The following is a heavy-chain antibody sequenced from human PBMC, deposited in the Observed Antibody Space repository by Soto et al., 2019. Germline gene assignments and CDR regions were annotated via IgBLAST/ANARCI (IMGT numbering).Heavy chain of an antibody. CDR3: PRVQLYRDYGHLDYDFWSGYPFFGMDV. J-gene: IGHJ6*02. D-gene: IGHD3-3*01. V-gene: IGHV4-30-4*01. CDR1: GGSISSGDYY. CDR2: IYYSGSP. Sequence: PSETLSLTCSVSGGSISSGDYYWSWLRQPPGKGLEWIGYIYYSGSPYYNPSLKSRVTISVDTSKNQFSLKLSYVTAADTAVYYCPRVQLYRDYGHLDYDFWSGYPFFGMDVWGQGTTVT.